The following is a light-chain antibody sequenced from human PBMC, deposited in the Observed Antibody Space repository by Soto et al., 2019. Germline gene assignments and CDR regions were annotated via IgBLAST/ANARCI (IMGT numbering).Light chain of an antibody. J-gene: IGKJ4*01. Sequence: EIVLTQSPGTLSLSPGERATLSCRASQSVSNSYLAWYQQKPGQAPRLLIYGASSRATGIPDRFSGSGSGTDFTLTISRLEPEDFAVYYCQQYDRSPLTFGGGTKVEIK. CDR1: QSVSNSY. CDR2: GAS. CDR3: QQYDRSPLT. V-gene: IGKV3-20*01.